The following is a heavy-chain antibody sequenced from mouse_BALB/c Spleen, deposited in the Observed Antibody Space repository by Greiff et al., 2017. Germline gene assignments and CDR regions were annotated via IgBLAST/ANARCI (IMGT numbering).Heavy chain of an antibody. Sequence: EVQLVESGGGLVKPGGSLKLSCAASGFTFSSYTMSWVRQTPEKRLEWVATISSGGSYTYYPDSVKGRFTISRDNAKNTLYLQMSSLKSEDTAMYYCTRVYDYDDYAMDYWGQGTSVTVSS. CDR3: TRVYDYDDYAMDY. CDR1: GFTFSSYT. D-gene: IGHD2-4*01. V-gene: IGHV5-6-4*01. J-gene: IGHJ4*01. CDR2: ISSGGSYT.